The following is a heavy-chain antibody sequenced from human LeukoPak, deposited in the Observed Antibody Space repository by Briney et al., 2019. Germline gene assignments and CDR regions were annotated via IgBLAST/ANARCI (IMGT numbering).Heavy chain of an antibody. CDR1: GLTFSDYY. CDR3: ARERAIASLRPYYFDY. CDR2: ISSSGSTI. Sequence: GGSLRLSCAASGLTFSDYYMSWIRQAPGKGLEWISYISSSGSTIYYADSVKGRFTISRDNARNSLYLQMSSLRAEDTAVYYCARERAIASLRPYYFDYWGQGTLVTVSS. V-gene: IGHV3-11*01. J-gene: IGHJ4*02. D-gene: IGHD6-6*01.